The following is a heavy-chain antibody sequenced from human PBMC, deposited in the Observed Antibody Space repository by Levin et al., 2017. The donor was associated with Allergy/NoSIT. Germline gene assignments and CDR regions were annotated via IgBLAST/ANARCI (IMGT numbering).Heavy chain of an antibody. CDR1: GYTLTELS. V-gene: IGHV1-24*01. Sequence: ASVKVSCKVSGYTLTELSMHWVRQAPGKGLEWMGGFDPEDGETIYAQKFQGRVTMTEDTSTDTAYMELSSLRSEDTAVYYCATAYSYGNNDAFDIWGQGTMVTVSS. D-gene: IGHD5-18*01. J-gene: IGHJ3*02. CDR3: ATAYSYGNNDAFDI. CDR2: FDPEDGET.